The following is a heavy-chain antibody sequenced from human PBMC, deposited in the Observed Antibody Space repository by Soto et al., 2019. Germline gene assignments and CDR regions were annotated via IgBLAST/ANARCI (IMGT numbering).Heavy chain of an antibody. D-gene: IGHD2-2*01. V-gene: IGHV3-15*01. CDR3: TTAPDIVVVPAAFDYYYMDV. Sequence: EVQLVESGGGLVKPGGSLRLSCAASGFTFSNAWMSWVRQAPGKGLEWVGRIKSKADGGTTDYAAPVKGRFTISRDDSKNTLYLQMNSLNTEDTAVYYCTTAPDIVVVPAAFDYYYMDVWGKGTTVTVSS. CDR1: GFTFSNAW. J-gene: IGHJ6*03. CDR2: IKSKADGGTT.